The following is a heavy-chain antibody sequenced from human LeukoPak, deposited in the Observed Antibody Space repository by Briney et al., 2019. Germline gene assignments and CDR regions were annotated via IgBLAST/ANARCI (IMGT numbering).Heavy chain of an antibody. D-gene: IGHD1-26*01. V-gene: IGHV3-21*01. Sequence: GGSLRLSCAASGFTFSSYSMNWVRQAPGKGLEWVSSISSSSSYIYYADSVKGRFTISRDNAKNSLYLQMNSLRAEDTAVYYCARDRVVGATRGAFDIRGQGTMVTVSS. CDR1: GFTFSSYS. CDR2: ISSSSSYI. J-gene: IGHJ3*02. CDR3: ARDRVVGATRGAFDI.